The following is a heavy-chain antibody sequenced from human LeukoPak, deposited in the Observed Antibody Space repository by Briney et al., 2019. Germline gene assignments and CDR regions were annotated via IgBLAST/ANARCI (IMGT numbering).Heavy chain of an antibody. CDR2: IRYDGSNK. J-gene: IGHJ4*02. Sequence: GGSLRLSCAASGFTFSSYGMHWVRQAPGKGLEWVAFIRYDGSNKYYADSVKGRFTISRDNSKNTLYLQMNSLRAEDTAVYYCAKDRITMVRGVIVYYFDYWGQGTLVTVSS. CDR1: GFTFSSYG. CDR3: AKDRITMVRGVIVYYFDY. V-gene: IGHV3-30*02. D-gene: IGHD3-10*01.